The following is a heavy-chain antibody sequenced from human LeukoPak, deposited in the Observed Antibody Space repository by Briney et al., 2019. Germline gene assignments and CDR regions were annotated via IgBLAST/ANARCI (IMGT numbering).Heavy chain of an antibody. D-gene: IGHD6-13*01. V-gene: IGHV3-66*01. CDR2: IYSGGNT. CDR1: GFAVSSHY. J-gene: IGHJ5*02. CDR3: AKESYSSSWAENWFDP. Sequence: QPGGSLRLSCAASGFAVSSHYINWVRQAPGKGLEWVSVIYSGGNTYYADSVKGRFTISRDSSKNTLYLQMNSLRAEDTAVYYCAKESYSSSWAENWFDPWGQGTLVTVSS.